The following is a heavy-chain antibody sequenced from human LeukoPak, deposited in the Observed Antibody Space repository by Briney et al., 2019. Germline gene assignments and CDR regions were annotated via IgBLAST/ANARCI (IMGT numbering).Heavy chain of an antibody. D-gene: IGHD3-22*01. J-gene: IGHJ3*02. CDR2: ISSSGTTM. Sequence: PGGSLRLSCAASGFTFSDYYMSWIRQAPGKGLEWVSYISSSGTTMYYADSVKGRFTSSRDNSKNSLFLQMNSLRTEDTALYYCAKARGLIGGAFDIWGQGTMVTVSS. CDR3: AKARGLIGGAFDI. V-gene: IGHV3-11*01. CDR1: GFTFSDYY.